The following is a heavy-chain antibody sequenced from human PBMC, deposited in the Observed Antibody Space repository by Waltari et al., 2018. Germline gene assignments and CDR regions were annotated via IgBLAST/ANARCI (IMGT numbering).Heavy chain of an antibody. CDR1: GCTVRSDG. J-gene: IGHJ4*02. CDR3: AKVSGSIRDRRGSPPGDY. Sequence: VQRVEWGGGGGEAARWVSSTCAASGCTVRSDGMQWGRQAPGKGLEWVALISYDGSNKYYADSVKGRFTISRDNSKNTLYLQMSSLRAEDTAVYYCAKVSGSIRDRRGSPPGDYWGQGTLVTVSS. D-gene: IGHD3-10*01. CDR2: ISYDGSNK. V-gene: IGHV3-30*18.